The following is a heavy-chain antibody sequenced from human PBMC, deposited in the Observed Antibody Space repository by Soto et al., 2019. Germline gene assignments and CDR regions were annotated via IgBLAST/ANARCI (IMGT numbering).Heavy chain of an antibody. Sequence: QVQLVQSGAEVKKPGASAKVSCKVSGYTLTELSMHWVRQAPGKGLEWMGGFDPEDGETIYAQKFQGRVTMTEDTSTDTAYMELSSLRSEDTAVYYCATGVGVVVVTEHYFDYWGQGTLVTVSS. J-gene: IGHJ4*02. D-gene: IGHD2-21*02. CDR2: FDPEDGET. CDR3: ATGVGVVVVTEHYFDY. CDR1: GYTLTELS. V-gene: IGHV1-24*01.